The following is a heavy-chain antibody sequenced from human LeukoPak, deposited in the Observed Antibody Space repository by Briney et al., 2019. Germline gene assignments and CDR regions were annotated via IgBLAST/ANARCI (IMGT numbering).Heavy chain of an antibody. J-gene: IGHJ4*02. CDR3: ARYLWFGSSQRFDY. D-gene: IGHD3-10*01. V-gene: IGHV3-21*01. CDR2: ISSTSSYI. CDR1: GFTFSNYE. Sequence: PGGSLRLSCEASGFTFSNYEMNWVRQAPGKGLEWVSSISSTSSYIYYADSVKGRFTISRDNAKNSLYLQMNSLRDEDTAVYYCARYLWFGSSQRFDYWGQGTLVTVSS.